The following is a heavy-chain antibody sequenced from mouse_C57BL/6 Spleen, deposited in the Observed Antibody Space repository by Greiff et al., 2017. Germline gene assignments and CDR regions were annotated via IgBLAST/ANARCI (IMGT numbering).Heavy chain of an antibody. D-gene: IGHD1-1*01. V-gene: IGHV1-64*01. CDR3: ARDTTVVAHYYSMDY. CDR1: GYTFTSYW. CDR2: LHPNSGST. J-gene: IGHJ4*01. Sequence: VPLQQSGAELVKPGASVKLSCKASGYTFTSYWMHWVKQRPGQGLEWIGMLHPNSGSTNYNEKFKSKATLTVDQSSSTAYMQISSLTSEDSAVYFCARDTTVVAHYYSMDYWGQGTSVTVSS.